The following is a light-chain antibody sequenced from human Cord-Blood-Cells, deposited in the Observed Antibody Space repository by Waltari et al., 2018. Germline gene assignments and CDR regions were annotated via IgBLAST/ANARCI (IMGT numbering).Light chain of an antibody. CDR2: AAF. CDR3: QQSYSTPPT. V-gene: IGKV1-39*01. Sequence: DIQMTQSPSSLSASVGDRVTITCRASQSISSYLNWYQQKPGKAPKLLIYAAFSLQSGVPSRFSGSGSGTSFTLTISSLQPEDFATYYCQQSYSTPPTFGQGTKVEIK. CDR1: QSISSY. J-gene: IGKJ1*01.